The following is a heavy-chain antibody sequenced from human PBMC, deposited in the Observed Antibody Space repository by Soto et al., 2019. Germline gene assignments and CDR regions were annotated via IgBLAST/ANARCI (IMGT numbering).Heavy chain of an antibody. V-gene: IGHV1-18*01. D-gene: IGHD6-13*01. Sequence: ASVKLSCEDCGYSFTSYGITWVRQTPEQGLEWMGWISVHNGYTNYPQKLQDRITMTTDTSTSTAYMELTSLRSDDTAVYYCARGRGVSSWYETPHYFDSWGQGTLVTVSS. CDR2: ISVHNGYT. CDR1: GYSFTSYG. CDR3: ARGRGVSSWYETPHYFDS. J-gene: IGHJ4*02.